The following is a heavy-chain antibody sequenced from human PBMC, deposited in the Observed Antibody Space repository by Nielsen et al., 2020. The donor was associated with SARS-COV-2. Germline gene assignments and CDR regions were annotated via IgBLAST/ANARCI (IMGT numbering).Heavy chain of an antibody. D-gene: IGHD1-26*01. CDR1: GYTFTGYY. V-gene: IGHV1-46*01. CDR3: ARGGVPPYRVGAQDY. J-gene: IGHJ4*02. CDR2: INPSGGST. Sequence: VKVSCKASGYTFTGYYMHWVRQAPGQGLEWMGIINPSGGSTSYAQKFQGRVTMTRDTSTSTVYMELSSLRSEDTAVYYCARGGVPPYRVGAQDYWGQGTLVTVSS.